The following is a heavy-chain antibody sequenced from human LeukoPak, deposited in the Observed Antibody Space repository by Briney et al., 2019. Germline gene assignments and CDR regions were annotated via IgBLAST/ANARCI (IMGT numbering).Heavy chain of an antibody. CDR2: IFGSGGSP. Sequence: GGSLRLSCEASGFTFGSHAKYWVREAPGKGLEWVAGIFGSGGSPHYADPVKGRFTISRDNSRNTVYLQIDSLRAEDTAVYYCGKTTVGYSSGQKPAWPVDYWGQGTLVTVSS. V-gene: IGHV3-23*01. J-gene: IGHJ4*02. CDR3: GKTTVGYSSGQKPAWPVDY. CDR1: GFTFGSHA. D-gene: IGHD5-18*01.